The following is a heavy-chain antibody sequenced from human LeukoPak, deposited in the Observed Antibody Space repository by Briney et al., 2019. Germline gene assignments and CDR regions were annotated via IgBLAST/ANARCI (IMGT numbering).Heavy chain of an antibody. D-gene: IGHD3-3*01. J-gene: IGHJ6*02. CDR1: GFTFSSYA. V-gene: IGHV3-30-3*01. Sequence: GGSLRLSCAASGFTFSSYAMHWVRQAPGKGLEWVAVISYDGSNKYYADSVKGRFTIFRDNSKNTLYLQMNSLRAEDTAVYYCARDLNDFWSGYYRPDYYYYGMDIWGQGTTVTVSS. CDR3: ARDLNDFWSGYYRPDYYYYGMDI. CDR2: ISYDGSNK.